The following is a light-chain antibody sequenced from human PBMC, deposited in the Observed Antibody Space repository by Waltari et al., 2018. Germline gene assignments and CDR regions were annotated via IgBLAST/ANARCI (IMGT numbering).Light chain of an antibody. CDR1: SSNIGRYS. V-gene: IGLV1-44*01. CDR2: NSH. CDR3: AVWDDSLNGPV. Sequence: QSVLTQPPSASGTPGQRVTMSCSGSSSNIGRYSLNCYQQPPGTAPQLLIYNSHPRPSGVPDRFSGSKSGTSASLAVSGLLSEDEGDYYCAVWDDSLNGPVFGRGTKLTVL. J-gene: IGLJ3*02.